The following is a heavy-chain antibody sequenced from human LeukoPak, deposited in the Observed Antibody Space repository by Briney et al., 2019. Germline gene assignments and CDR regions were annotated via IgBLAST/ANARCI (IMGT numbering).Heavy chain of an antibody. CDR1: GSGLTFNNYW. Sequence: GGSLRLSCAASGSGLTFNNYWMHWVRQAPGKGLVWVSRINADGSTTSYADSVRGRFTISRDNAKNTLYLQMNSLRAEDTAVYYCARADVIRGVIIGGFFDYWGQGTLVTVSS. V-gene: IGHV3-74*01. D-gene: IGHD3-10*01. J-gene: IGHJ4*02. CDR2: INADGSTT. CDR3: ARADVIRGVIIGGFFDY.